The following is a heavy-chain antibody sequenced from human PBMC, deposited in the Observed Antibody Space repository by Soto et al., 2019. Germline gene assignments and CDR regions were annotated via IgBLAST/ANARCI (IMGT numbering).Heavy chain of an antibody. CDR1: GFTFSRFW. CDR2: INGDGIST. V-gene: IGHV3-74*01. CDR3: ARDRELFFDY. J-gene: IGHJ4*02. Sequence: GGSLRLSCAASGFTFSRFWMHWVRQVPGKGLVWVSRINGDGISTSYADSVKGRFTISRDNAKNTLYLQMSSLRAEDTAVYYCARDRELFFDYWGQGTLVTVSS. D-gene: IGHD1-7*01.